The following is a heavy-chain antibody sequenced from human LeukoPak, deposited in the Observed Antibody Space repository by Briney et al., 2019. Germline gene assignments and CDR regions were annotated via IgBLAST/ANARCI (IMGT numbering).Heavy chain of an antibody. V-gene: IGHV3-30*02. CDR3: AKDMGIAVAANDAFDI. CDR2: IRYDGSNK. Sequence: GGSLRLSCAASGFTFSDYYMSWIRQAPGKGLEWVAFIRYDGSNKCYADSVKGRFTISRDNSKNTLYLQMNSLRAEDTAVYYCAKDMGIAVAANDAFDIWGQGTMVTVSS. CDR1: GFTFSDYY. D-gene: IGHD6-19*01. J-gene: IGHJ3*02.